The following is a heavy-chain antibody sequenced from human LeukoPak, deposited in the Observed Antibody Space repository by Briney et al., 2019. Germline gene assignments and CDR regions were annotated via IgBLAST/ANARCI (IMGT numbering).Heavy chain of an antibody. J-gene: IGHJ4*02. V-gene: IGHV3-7*01. Sequence: GGSLRLSCAASGSTFSRYWMSWVRQTPEKGLEWVANIKQDGSEKNYVDSVKGRFTISRDNAKNSLYLQMNSLRAEDTAVYYCANAAGWELGYWGQGTLVTVSS. CDR3: ANAAGWELGY. CDR1: GSTFSRYW. D-gene: IGHD3-10*01. CDR2: IKQDGSEK.